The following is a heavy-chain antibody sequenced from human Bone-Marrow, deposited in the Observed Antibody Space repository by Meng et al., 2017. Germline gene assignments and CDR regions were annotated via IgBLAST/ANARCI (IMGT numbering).Heavy chain of an antibody. D-gene: IGHD2-15*01. J-gene: IGHJ4*02. CDR2: INHSGST. V-gene: IGHV4-34*01. CDR1: GGSFSGYY. CDR3: ARGGYCSGGSCN. Sequence: VQLQQWGAGLLKTSETLSLTCAVYGGSFSGYYWSWIRQPPGKGLEWIGEINHSGSTNYNPSLKSRVTISVDTSKNQFSLKLSSVTAADTAVYYCARGGYCSGGSCNWGQGTLVTVSS.